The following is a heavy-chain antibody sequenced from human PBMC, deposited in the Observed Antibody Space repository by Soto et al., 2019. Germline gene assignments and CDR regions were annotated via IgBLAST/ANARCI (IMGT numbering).Heavy chain of an antibody. V-gene: IGHV3-9*01. CDR3: AKDKGGEQLGRPYGWYFDY. CDR2: ISWNSGSI. CDR1: GFTFDDYA. Sequence: GGSLRLSCAASGFTFDDYAMHWVRQAPGKGLEWVSGISWNSGSIGYADSVKGRFTISRDNAKNSLYLQMNSLRAEDTALYYCAKDKGGEQLGRPYGWYFDYWGQGTLVTVSS. J-gene: IGHJ4*02. D-gene: IGHD6-6*01.